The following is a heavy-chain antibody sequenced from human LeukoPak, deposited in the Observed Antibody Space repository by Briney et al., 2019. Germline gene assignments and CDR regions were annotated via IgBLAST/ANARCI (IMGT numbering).Heavy chain of an antibody. CDR1: GGSISSYY. CDR2: IYTTETT. Sequence: SETLSLTCTDSGGSISSYYWSWIRQPAGKAPEWIGRIYTTETTSYNPSLKTRVTISLDRSKNQFSLNLSSVTAADTAVYYCARGTYYDSAPRAFDVWGQGTMVSVSS. V-gene: IGHV4-4*07. CDR3: ARGTYYDSAPRAFDV. J-gene: IGHJ3*01. D-gene: IGHD3-3*01.